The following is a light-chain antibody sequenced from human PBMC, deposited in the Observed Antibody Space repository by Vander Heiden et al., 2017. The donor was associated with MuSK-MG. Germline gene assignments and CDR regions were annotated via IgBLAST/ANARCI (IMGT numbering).Light chain of an antibody. J-gene: IGKJ2*01. Sequence: DLVLTQSPDSLPVSLGERATIHCKSSQNVLYSVNNKNSLAWYQQKPGQPPKLLIYWASTREYGVPDRFSGSGSGTDFTLTINSLQAEDVAVYYWQQDYGSHTFGQGTKLEIK. CDR1: QNVLYSVNNKNS. V-gene: IGKV4-1*01. CDR2: WAS. CDR3: QQDYGSHT.